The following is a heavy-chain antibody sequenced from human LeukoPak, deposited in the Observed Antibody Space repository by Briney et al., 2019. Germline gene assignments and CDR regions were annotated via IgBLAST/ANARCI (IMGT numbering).Heavy chain of an antibody. Sequence: GGSLRLSCAASGFTFSSFAMSWVRQAPGKGLEWVSGISNSGGSTYYADSVKGQFTISRDNSKNRLYLQMNSLRADDTAVYYCAKAISPRLDYYYGMDVWGQGTTVTVSS. D-gene: IGHD3-3*01. V-gene: IGHV3-23*01. CDR3: AKAISPRLDYYYGMDV. CDR1: GFTFSSFA. J-gene: IGHJ6*02. CDR2: ISNSGGST.